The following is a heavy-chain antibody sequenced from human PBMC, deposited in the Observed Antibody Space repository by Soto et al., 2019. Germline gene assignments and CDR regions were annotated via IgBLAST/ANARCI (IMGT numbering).Heavy chain of an antibody. CDR1: GGTFSNYA. CDR2: SITEFGTA. D-gene: IGHD3-9*01. J-gene: IGHJ3*02. CDR3: ARGLVSSVDVSGPSWDAALEI. V-gene: IGHV1-69*06. Sequence: QVQLVQSGPEVKKPGSSVKVSCNASGGTFSNYAITGVRHAPGQRLEYMGGSITEFGTANYAQKFQDRARISAVRSMSTAYMEFTGLTLDDTFVSYCARGLVSSVDVSGPSWDAALEIWGPGTLVTGS.